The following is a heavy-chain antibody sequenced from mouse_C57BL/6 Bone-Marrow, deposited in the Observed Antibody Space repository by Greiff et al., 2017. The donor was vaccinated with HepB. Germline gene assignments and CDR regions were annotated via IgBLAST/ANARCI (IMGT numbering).Heavy chain of an antibody. V-gene: IGHV5-12*01. J-gene: IGHJ1*03. Sequence: DVHLVESGGGLVQPGGSLKLSCAASGFTFSDYYMYWVRQTPEKRLEWVAYISNGGGSTYYPDTVKGRFTISRDNAKNTLYLQMSRLKSEDTAMYYCARHVLTYFDVWGTGTTVTVSS. CDR2: ISNGGGST. CDR1: GFTFSDYY. CDR3: ARHVLTYFDV.